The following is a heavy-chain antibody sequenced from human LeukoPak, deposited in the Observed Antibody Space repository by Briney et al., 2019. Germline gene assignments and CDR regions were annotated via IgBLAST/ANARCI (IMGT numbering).Heavy chain of an antibody. CDR1: GYTFTSYY. J-gene: IGHJ3*02. CDR3: ARETISDAFDI. D-gene: IGHD3-3*01. Sequence: ASVKVSCKASGYTFTSYYMHWVRQAPGQGLGWTGIINPSGGSTSYAQKFRGRVTMTRDTSTSTVYMELSSLRSEDTAVYYCARETISDAFDIWGQGTMVTVSS. V-gene: IGHV1-46*01. CDR2: INPSGGST.